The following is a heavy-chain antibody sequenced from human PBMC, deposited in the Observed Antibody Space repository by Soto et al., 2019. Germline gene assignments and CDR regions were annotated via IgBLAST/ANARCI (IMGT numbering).Heavy chain of an antibody. CDR1: GFTFSSFA. CDR3: ATFLGARDL. J-gene: IGHJ2*01. CDR2: IIGSGGST. Sequence: EVQMLESGGGLVQPGGSLRVSCAASGFTFSSFAMSWVRQAPGKGLEWVSSIIGSGGSTDYADSVKGRFTISRDNSKNTLYLQMNSMRAVDTAVYYCATFLGARDLWGRGTLVTVSS. D-gene: IGHD3-16*01. V-gene: IGHV3-23*01.